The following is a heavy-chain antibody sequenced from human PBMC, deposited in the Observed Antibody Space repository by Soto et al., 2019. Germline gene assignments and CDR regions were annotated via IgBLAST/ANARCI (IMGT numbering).Heavy chain of an antibody. CDR3: ARASGYVGLHQFDY. CDR2: IYYSGST. CDR1: GGSISSYY. Sequence: SETLSLTCTVSGGSISSYYWSWIRQPPGKGLEWIGYIYYSGSTNYNPSLKSRVTISVDTSKNQFSLKLSSVTAADTAVYYCARASGYVGLHQFDYWGQGTLVTVSS. V-gene: IGHV4-59*01. D-gene: IGHD3-16*01. J-gene: IGHJ4*02.